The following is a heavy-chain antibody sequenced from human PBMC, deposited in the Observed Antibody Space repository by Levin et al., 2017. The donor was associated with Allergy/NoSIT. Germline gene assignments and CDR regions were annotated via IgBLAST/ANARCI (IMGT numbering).Heavy chain of an antibody. D-gene: IGHD6-13*01. CDR1: GFTFSSYW. J-gene: IGHJ3*02. CDR3: ASSKSSSWRAFDS. Sequence: GGSLRLSCAASGFTFSSYWMSWVRQAPGKGLEWVANIKQDGSEKYYVDSVKGRFTISRDNAKNSLYLQMNSLRAEDTAVYYCASSKSSSWRAFDSWGQGTMVTVSS. V-gene: IGHV3-7*01. CDR2: IKQDGSEK.